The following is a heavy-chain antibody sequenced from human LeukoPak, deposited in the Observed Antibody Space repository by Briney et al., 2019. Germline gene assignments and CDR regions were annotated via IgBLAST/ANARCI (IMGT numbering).Heavy chain of an antibody. D-gene: IGHD3-10*01. Sequence: ASVKVSCKASGYTFTGYYMHWVRQAPGQGLEWMGWINPDSGGTKYAQKFQGRVTMTRDMSISTDYMELSRLRSDDTAVYYCARGRSGELTWAFTLDSWGQGTLVTVSS. J-gene: IGHJ4*02. CDR2: INPDSGGT. CDR1: GYTFTGYY. V-gene: IGHV1-2*02. CDR3: ARGRSGELTWAFTLDS.